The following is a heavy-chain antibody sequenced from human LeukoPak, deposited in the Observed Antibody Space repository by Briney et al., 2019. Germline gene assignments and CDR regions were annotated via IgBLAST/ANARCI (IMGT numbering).Heavy chain of an antibody. J-gene: IGHJ4*02. D-gene: IGHD6-13*01. Sequence: SETLSLTCTVSGGSISSYYWSWIRQPPGKGLEWIGYIYYSGSTNYNPSLKSRVTISVDMSKHQFSLNLSSVTAADTAVYYCARGIAAAGLPYFDYWGQGTLVTVSS. CDR3: ARGIAAAGLPYFDY. CDR2: IYYSGST. V-gene: IGHV4-59*01. CDR1: GGSISSYY.